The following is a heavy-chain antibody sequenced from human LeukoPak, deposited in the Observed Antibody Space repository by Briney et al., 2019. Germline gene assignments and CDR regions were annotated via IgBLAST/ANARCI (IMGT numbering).Heavy chain of an antibody. D-gene: IGHD1-26*01. Sequence: ASVKVSCKASGYTFTGYYMHWVRQAPGQGLEWMGWINPNSGGTNYAQKFQGRVTMTRDTSISTAYMELRSLRSDDTAVYYCARDIVGATPDYWGQGTLVTVSS. CDR3: ARDIVGATPDY. J-gene: IGHJ4*02. CDR1: GYTFTGYY. CDR2: INPNSGGT. V-gene: IGHV1-2*02.